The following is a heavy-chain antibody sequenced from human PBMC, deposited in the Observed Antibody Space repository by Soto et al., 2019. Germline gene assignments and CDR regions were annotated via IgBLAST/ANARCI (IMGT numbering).Heavy chain of an antibody. Sequence: EVQLLESGGGLVQPGGSLRLSCAASGFTFSSYAMGWVRQAPGKGLEWVSTTSSTADGTDYADSVKGRFTISRTNSNNTLYMQMKSLRAEDTAVYYCAQAISRERQIAYSGQGTLVTVSS. V-gene: IGHV3-23*01. J-gene: IGHJ4*02. CDR1: GFTFSSYA. CDR3: AQAISRERQIAY. D-gene: IGHD1-26*01. CDR2: TSSTADGT.